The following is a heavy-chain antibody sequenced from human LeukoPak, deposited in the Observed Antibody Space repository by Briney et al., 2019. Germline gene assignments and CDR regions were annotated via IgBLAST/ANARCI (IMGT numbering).Heavy chain of an antibody. J-gene: IGHJ4*02. D-gene: IGHD4-17*01. CDR3: AKAWYGDYYFDF. V-gene: IGHV3-9*01. Sequence: GRSLRLSCAASGFTFDDYAMHGVRQAPGKDLEWVSGISWNSGSIGYADSVKGRFTISRDNAKNSLYLQMNSLRAEDTALYYCAKAWYGDYYFDFWGQGTLVTVSS. CDR2: ISWNSGSI. CDR1: GFTFDDYA.